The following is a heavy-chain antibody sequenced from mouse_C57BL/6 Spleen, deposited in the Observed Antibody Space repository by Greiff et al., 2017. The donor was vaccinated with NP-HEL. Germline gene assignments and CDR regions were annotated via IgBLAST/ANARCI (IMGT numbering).Heavy chain of an antibody. CDR2: IDPNSGGT. V-gene: IGHV1-72*01. Sequence: QVQLKRPGAELVKPGASVKLSCKASGYTFTSYWMHWVKQRPGRGLEWIGRIDPNSGGTKYNEKFKSKATLTVDKPSSTAYMQLSSLTSEDSAVYYCARSLGHYYGSRGDYFDYWGQGTTLTVSS. D-gene: IGHD1-1*01. J-gene: IGHJ2*01. CDR3: ARSLGHYYGSRGDYFDY. CDR1: GYTFTSYW.